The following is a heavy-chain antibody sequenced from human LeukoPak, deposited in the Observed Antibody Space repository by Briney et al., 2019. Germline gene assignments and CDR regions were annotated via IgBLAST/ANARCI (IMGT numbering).Heavy chain of an antibody. CDR3: AKMDSSAHYYGYFDY. J-gene: IGHJ4*02. D-gene: IGHD3-22*01. CDR1: GFTFSSYA. V-gene: IGHV3-23*01. Sequence: GGSLRLSCAASGFTFSSYAMSWVCQAPGKGLEWVSGISGTGGSTYYADSVKGRFTISRDNSKNTLYLQINSLRAGDTAVYYCAKMDSSAHYYGYFDYWGQGTLVTVSS. CDR2: ISGTGGST.